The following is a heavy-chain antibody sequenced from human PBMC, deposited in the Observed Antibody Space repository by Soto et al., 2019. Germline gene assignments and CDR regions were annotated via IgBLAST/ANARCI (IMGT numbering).Heavy chain of an antibody. CDR2: ISAYNGNT. CDR1: GYTFTSYG. V-gene: IGHV1-18*01. CDR3: ARISSSSFGAFDI. Sequence: ASVKVSSKASGYTFTSYGISWVRHAPGQGLAWIGWISAYNGNTNYAQKLPGRVTMTTDTSASTADMQLKCISSDDTAAFPCARISSSSFGAFDIWGKGTMVTVSS. D-gene: IGHD6-6*01. J-gene: IGHJ3*02.